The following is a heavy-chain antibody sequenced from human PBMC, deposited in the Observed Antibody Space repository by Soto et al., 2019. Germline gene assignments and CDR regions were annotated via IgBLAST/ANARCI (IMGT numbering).Heavy chain of an antibody. V-gene: IGHV3-48*04. J-gene: IGHJ4*02. Sequence: GGSLRLSCAASGFTFSSYSMNWARQAPGKGLEWVSYISSSSSTIYYADSVKGRFTISRDNAKNSLYLQMNSLRAEDTAMYYCTTDRGYLTFDYWGQGTLVTVSS. CDR2: ISSSSSTI. D-gene: IGHD3-22*01. CDR1: GFTFSSYS. CDR3: TTDRGYLTFDY.